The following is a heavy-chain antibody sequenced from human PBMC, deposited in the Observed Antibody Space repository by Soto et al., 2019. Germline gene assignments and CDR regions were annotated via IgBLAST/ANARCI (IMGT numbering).Heavy chain of an antibody. CDR1: GCSISSGGYY. V-gene: IGHV4-31*03. CDR3: ARGAYGSGSYYNPLYYYYGMDV. Sequence: PSETLSLTCPVSGCSISSGGYYWSWIRQHPGKGLEWIGYIYYSGSTYYNPSLKSRVTISVDTSKNQFSLKLSSVTAADTAVYYCARGAYGSGSYYNPLYYYYGMDVWGQGTTVTVSS. CDR2: IYYSGST. D-gene: IGHD3-10*01. J-gene: IGHJ6*02.